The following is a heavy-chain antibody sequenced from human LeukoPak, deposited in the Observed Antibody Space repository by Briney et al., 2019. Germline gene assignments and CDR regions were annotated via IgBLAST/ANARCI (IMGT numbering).Heavy chain of an antibody. J-gene: IGHJ6*04. CDR3: TRDGDYYDTSGPDV. D-gene: IGHD3-22*01. CDR2: IYSDDRT. V-gene: IGHV3-53*01. Sequence: GGSLRLSCAASGFTVSGNYMSWVRQAPGKGLEWVSVIYSDDRTYYADSVKGRFTISRDNSKNTLCLQMNTLRAEDTAVYYCTRDGDYYDTSGPDVWGKGTTVTVSS. CDR1: GFTVSGNY.